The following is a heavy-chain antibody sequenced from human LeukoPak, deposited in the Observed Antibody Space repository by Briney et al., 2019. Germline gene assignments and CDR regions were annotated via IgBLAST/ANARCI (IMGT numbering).Heavy chain of an antibody. CDR1: GGSISSSSYY. D-gene: IGHD4-11*01. J-gene: IGHJ4*02. Sequence: SETLSLTCTVSGGSISSSSYYWGWIRQPPGKGLEWIGRIYTSGSTYYNPSLKSRVTMSVDTSKNQFSLKVSSVTAADTAVYYCARDKGSNPFDYWGQGTLVTVSS. CDR3: ARDKGSNPFDY. CDR2: IYTSGST. V-gene: IGHV4-39*07.